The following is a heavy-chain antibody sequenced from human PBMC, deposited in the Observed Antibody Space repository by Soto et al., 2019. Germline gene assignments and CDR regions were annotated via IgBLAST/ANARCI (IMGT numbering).Heavy chain of an antibody. CDR1: GFTFSSYA. V-gene: IGHV3-23*01. J-gene: IGHJ6*02. D-gene: IGHD1-1*01. CDR3: AKQQGPGTPYYYAMDV. CDR2: IRSSGDRT. Sequence: VQLLESGGGLVQPGGSLRLSCAASGFTFSSYAMSWVRQAPGKGLEWVSVIRSSGDRTYYADSVKGRFTISRDNSKNKLYMQMNSLRAEDTAVYYCAKQQGPGTPYYYAMDVWGQGTTVTVSS.